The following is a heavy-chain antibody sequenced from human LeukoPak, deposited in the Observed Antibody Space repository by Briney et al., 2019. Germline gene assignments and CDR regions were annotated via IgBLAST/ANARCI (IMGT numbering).Heavy chain of an antibody. CDR3: ARAGYSSGWYPAYFDY. J-gene: IGHJ4*02. D-gene: IGHD6-19*01. CDR2: INPNSGGT. CDR1: GYTFTCYY. Sequence: ASVKVSCKASGYTFTCYYMHWVRQAPGQGLEWMGWINPNSGGTNYAQKFQGRVTMTRDTSISTAYMELSRLRSDDTAVYYCARAGYSSGWYPAYFDYWGQGTLVTVSS. V-gene: IGHV1-2*02.